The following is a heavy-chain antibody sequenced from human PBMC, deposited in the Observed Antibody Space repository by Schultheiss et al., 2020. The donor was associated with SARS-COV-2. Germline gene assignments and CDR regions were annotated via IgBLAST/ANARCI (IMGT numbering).Heavy chain of an antibody. J-gene: IGHJ4*02. CDR1: GGTFSSYA. CDR2: IIPIFGTA. V-gene: IGHV1-69*06. CDR3: ARVKPYYGSAPRFGGFDY. Sequence: SVKVSCKASGGTFSSYAISWVRQAPGQGLEWMGGIIPIFGTANYAQKFQGRVTITADKSTSTAYMELSSLRSEDTAVYYCARVKPYYGSAPRFGGFDYWGQGTLVTVSS. D-gene: IGHD3-10*01.